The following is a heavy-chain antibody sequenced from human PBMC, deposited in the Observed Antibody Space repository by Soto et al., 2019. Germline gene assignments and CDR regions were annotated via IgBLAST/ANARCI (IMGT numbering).Heavy chain of an antibody. V-gene: IGHV1-18*04. Sequence: QVQLVQSGPEVKKPGASVKVSCKASGYSFTSYSVVWVRQAPGQWLEWMGWIASYNGHTNYAQNFQDRGTLTTDTSPPTPYMQLRNLRSDDTAVYFCARRYSSSSYAFDYWGQGTLVTVSS. CDR1: GYSFTSYS. D-gene: IGHD6-13*01. J-gene: IGHJ4*02. CDR2: IASYNGHT. CDR3: ARRYSSSSYAFDY.